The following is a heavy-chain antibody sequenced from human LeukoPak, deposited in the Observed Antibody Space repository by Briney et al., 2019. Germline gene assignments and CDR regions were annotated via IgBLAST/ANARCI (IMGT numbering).Heavy chain of an antibody. V-gene: IGHV4-38-2*02. CDR1: GYSISSGYY. Sequence: SETLSLTCTVSGYSISSGYYWGWIRQPPGKGLEWIGSIYHSGSTYYNPSLKSRVTISVDTSKNQFSLKLSSVTAADTAVYYCASNGLYYYGSGSYHNWGQGTLVTVSS. CDR2: IYHSGST. D-gene: IGHD3-10*01. CDR3: ASNGLYYYGSGSYHN. J-gene: IGHJ4*02.